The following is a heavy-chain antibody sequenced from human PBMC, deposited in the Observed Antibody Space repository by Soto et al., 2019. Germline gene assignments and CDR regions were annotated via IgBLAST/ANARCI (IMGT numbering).Heavy chain of an antibody. CDR2: INPSGGST. V-gene: IGHV1-46*01. CDR1: GYTFTSYY. Sequence: ASVKVSCKASGYTFTSYYMHWVRQAPGQGLEWMGIINPSGGSTSYAQKFQGRVTMTRDTSKNQFSLKLSSVTAADTAVYYCARVPRGYSYGSINYWGQGTLVTVSS. J-gene: IGHJ4*02. CDR3: ARVPRGYSYGSINY. D-gene: IGHD5-18*01.